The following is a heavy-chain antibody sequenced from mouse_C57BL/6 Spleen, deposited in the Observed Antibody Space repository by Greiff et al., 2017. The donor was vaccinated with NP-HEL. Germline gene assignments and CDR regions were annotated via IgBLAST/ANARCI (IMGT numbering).Heavy chain of an antibody. V-gene: IGHV5-9*01. Sequence: VQLKESGGGLVKPGGSLKLSCAASGFTFSSYTMSWVRQTPEKRLEWVATISGGGGNTYYPDSVKGRFTISRDNAKNTLYLQMSSLRSEDTALYYCARAGSSPGYFDVWGTGTTVTVSS. D-gene: IGHD1-1*01. CDR1: GFTFSSYT. CDR3: ARAGSSPGYFDV. J-gene: IGHJ1*03. CDR2: ISGGGGNT.